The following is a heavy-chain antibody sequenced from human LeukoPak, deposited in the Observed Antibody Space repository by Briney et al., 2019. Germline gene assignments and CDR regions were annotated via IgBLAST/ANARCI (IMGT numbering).Heavy chain of an antibody. CDR2: ISSSGSTI. J-gene: IGHJ4*02. Sequence: GGSLRLSCAASGFTFSDYHVSWIRQAPGKGLEWISYISSSGSTILYADSVKGRFTISRDDAKKSLYLQMNSLRAEDTAVYYCAKRIPDQESVVVTAPFDYWGQGTLVTVSS. V-gene: IGHV3-11*01. D-gene: IGHD2-21*02. CDR1: GFTFSDYH. CDR3: AKRIPDQESVVVTAPFDY.